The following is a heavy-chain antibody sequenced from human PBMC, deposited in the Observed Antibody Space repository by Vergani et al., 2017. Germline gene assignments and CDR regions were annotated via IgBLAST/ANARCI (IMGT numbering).Heavy chain of an antibody. J-gene: IGHJ4*02. Sequence: VPLVESGGGVVQPGGSLRLSCAASGFTFNIYGMHWVRQAPGKGLEWVASIKRDGTETFYVDSVKGRFTISRDNAKTTLYLQMNSLRDEDRGVYYCAKEGGGYCSGGTCYPEYWGQGTLVIVSS. D-gene: IGHD2-15*01. CDR3: AKEGGGYCSGGTCYPEY. CDR2: IKRDGTET. CDR1: GFTFNIYG. V-gene: IGHV3-7*04.